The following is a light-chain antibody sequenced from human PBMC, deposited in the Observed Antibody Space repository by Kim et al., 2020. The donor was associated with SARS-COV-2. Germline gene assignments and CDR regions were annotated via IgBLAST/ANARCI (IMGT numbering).Light chain of an antibody. Sequence: NFMLTQPHSVSVSPGKTVTISCTRSSGSIARNYVQWYQQRPGSSPTTVIYEDDQRPSGVPDRFSGSIDSSSNSASLSISGLTTEDESDYYCQSYDSNNHWVFGGGTKLTVL. V-gene: IGLV6-57*01. J-gene: IGLJ3*02. CDR3: QSYDSNNHWV. CDR2: EDD. CDR1: SGSIARNY.